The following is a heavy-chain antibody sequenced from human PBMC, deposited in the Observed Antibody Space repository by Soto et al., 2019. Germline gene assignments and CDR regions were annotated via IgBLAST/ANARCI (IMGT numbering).Heavy chain of an antibody. V-gene: IGHV4-34*01. CDR1: GGSFSGYY. J-gene: IGHJ5*02. CDR3: ARGLRSSSWYLFDWFDP. D-gene: IGHD6-13*01. CDR2: INHSGST. Sequence: KTSETLSLTCAVYGGSFSGYYWSWIRQPPGKGLEWIGEINHSGSTNYNPCLKSRVTISVDTSKNQFSLKLSSVTAADTAVYYCARGLRSSSWYLFDWFDPWGQGTLVTVSS.